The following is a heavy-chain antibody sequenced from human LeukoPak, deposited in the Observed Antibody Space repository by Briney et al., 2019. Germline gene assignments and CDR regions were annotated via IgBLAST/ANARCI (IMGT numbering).Heavy chain of an antibody. V-gene: IGHV3-7*01. CDR1: GFTFSNYW. CDR2: INLDGSQK. J-gene: IGHJ4*02. Sequence: GSLRPSCAASGFTFSNYWMAWVRQAPGKGPEWVANINLDGSQKYYVDSVKGRFTISRDNAENSLYLQMNSLRAEDTALYYCARKRPNYFDYWGQGALVTVSS. CDR3: ARKRPNYFDY.